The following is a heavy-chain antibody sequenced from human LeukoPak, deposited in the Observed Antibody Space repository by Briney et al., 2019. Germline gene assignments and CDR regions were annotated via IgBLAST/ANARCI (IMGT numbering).Heavy chain of an antibody. CDR2: INHSGST. V-gene: IGHV4-34*01. CDR1: GGSFSGYY. CDR3: ARAGRDGYNFGWFDP. D-gene: IGHD5-24*01. J-gene: IGHJ5*02. Sequence: SETLSLTCAVYGGSFSGYYWSWIRQPPGKGLEWIGEINHSGSTSYNPSLKSRVTISVDTSKNQFSLKPSSVTAADTAVYYCARAGRDGYNFGWFDPWGQGTLVTVSS.